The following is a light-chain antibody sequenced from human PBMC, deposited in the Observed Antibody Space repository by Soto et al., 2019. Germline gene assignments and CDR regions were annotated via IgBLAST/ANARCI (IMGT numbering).Light chain of an antibody. CDR1: ENIKTW. Sequence: DIQMTQSPPTLSASVGDRVTISCRASENIKTWLAWFQQKPGKAPRLLMFDVSTLESGVPSRFSATGSGTEFTLTISSLQPEDFATYYCQRYNTYPLTFGGGTKVEI. CDR2: DVS. J-gene: IGKJ4*01. CDR3: QRYNTYPLT. V-gene: IGKV1-5*01.